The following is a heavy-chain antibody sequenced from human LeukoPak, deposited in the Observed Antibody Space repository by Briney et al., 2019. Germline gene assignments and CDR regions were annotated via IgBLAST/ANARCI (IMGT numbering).Heavy chain of an antibody. CDR2: IIPILGIA. J-gene: IGHJ5*02. D-gene: IGHD2-2*01. CDR1: GGTFSSYT. Sequence: SVKVSCKASGGTFSSYTISWVRQAPGQGLEWMGRIIPILGIANYAQKFQGRVTITADKSTTTAYMELSSLRSEDTAVYYCARDLEAVVVVPAAYTPFDPWGQGTLVTVSS. CDR3: ARDLEAVVVVPAAYTPFDP. V-gene: IGHV1-69*04.